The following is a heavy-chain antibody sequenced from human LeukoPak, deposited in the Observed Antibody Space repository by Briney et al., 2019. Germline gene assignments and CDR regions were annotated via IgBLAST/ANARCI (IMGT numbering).Heavy chain of an antibody. Sequence: GGSLRLSCAASGFTFSSYAMSWVRQAPGKGREWVSAISGSGGSTYYADSVKGRFTIPRDNAKNSLYLQMNSLGAEDTAVYYCAIAVGKFDYWGQGTLVTVSS. CDR3: AIAVGKFDY. J-gene: IGHJ4*02. V-gene: IGHV3-23*01. CDR2: ISGSGGST. CDR1: GFTFSSYA.